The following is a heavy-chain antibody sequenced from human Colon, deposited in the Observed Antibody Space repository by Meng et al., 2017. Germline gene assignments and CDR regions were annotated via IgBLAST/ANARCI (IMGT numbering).Heavy chain of an antibody. J-gene: IGHJ4*02. CDR1: GFSFSTYA. D-gene: IGHD4-17*01. Sequence: GESLKISCAASGFSFSTYAMTWVRQAPGKGLEWVSVISRTSGTIFYADSVKGRFTIARDNSNNTLFLQMNSLRVEDTAVYYCVKAISVTTDFDVWGQGTAVTVSS. CDR2: ISRTSGTI. CDR3: VKAISVTTDFDV. V-gene: IGHV3-23*01.